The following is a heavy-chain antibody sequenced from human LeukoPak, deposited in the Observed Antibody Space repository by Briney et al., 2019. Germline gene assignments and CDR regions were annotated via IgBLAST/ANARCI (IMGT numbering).Heavy chain of an antibody. J-gene: IGHJ4*01. V-gene: IGHV3-33*01. Sequence: GGSLRLSCVGSGFTFRDYAMHWVRQAPDRGLGWVASIWYDGSNKYYADSVTGRFTISRDNSKNTVYLQMNSQRVEDTAIYYCARGVGTMGGRPDYWGQGTQVTVSS. CDR3: ARGVGTMGGRPDY. CDR1: GFTFRDYA. CDR2: IWYDGSNK. D-gene: IGHD1/OR15-1a*01.